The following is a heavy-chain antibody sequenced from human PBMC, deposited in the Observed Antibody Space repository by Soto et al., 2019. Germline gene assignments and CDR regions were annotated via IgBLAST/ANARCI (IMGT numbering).Heavy chain of an antibody. CDR2: INPNSGGT. Sequence: ASVKVSCKASGYTFTGYYMHWVRQAPGQGLEWMGWINPNSGGTNYAQKFRGWVTMTRDTSISTAYMELSSLRSEDTAVYYCARDRDGYNYDYFDYWGQGTLVTVSS. V-gene: IGHV1-2*04. D-gene: IGHD5-12*01. J-gene: IGHJ4*02. CDR3: ARDRDGYNYDYFDY. CDR1: GYTFTGYY.